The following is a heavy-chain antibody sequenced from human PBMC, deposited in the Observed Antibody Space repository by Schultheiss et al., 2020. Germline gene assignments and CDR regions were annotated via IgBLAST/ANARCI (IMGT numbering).Heavy chain of an antibody. CDR1: GGSISSGGYY. CDR2: IYSGGST. V-gene: IGHV3-53*05. Sequence: GGSLRLSCTVSGGSISSGGYYWSWIRQHPGKGLEWVSVIYSGGSTYYADSVKGRFTISRDNSKNTLYLQMNSLRAEDTAVYYCARDREDYDYYYGMDVWGQGTTVTVSS. CDR3: ARDREDYDYYYGMDV. D-gene: IGHD1-26*01. J-gene: IGHJ6*02.